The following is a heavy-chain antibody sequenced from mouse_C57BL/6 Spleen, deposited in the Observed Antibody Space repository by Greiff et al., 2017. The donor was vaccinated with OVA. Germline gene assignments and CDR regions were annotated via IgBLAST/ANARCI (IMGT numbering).Heavy chain of an antibody. J-gene: IGHJ2*01. CDR3: ARYISPSYYFDY. CDR1: GFTFTDYY. CDR2: IRNKANGYTT. Sequence: EVKVVESGGGLVQPGGSLSLSCAASGFTFTDYYMSWVRQPPGKALEWLGFIRNKANGYTTEYSASVKGRFTISRDNSQSILYLQMNALRAEDSATYYCARYISPSYYFDYWGQGTTLTVSS. V-gene: IGHV7-3*01.